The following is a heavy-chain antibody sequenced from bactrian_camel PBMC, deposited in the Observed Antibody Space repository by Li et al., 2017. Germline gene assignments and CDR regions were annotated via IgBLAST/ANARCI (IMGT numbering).Heavy chain of an antibody. Sequence: HVQLVESGGGSVQNGGSLRLSCLASGYTDSTKCMAWFRQAPGKEREGVATIYTHDNITYYGDSVKGRFTISQDKAKNTVYLQMNSLRPDDTAMYYCAVSERSSEYCRGSLEEALFDYWGQGTQVTVS. V-gene: IGHV3S1*01. D-gene: IGHD1*01. CDR3: AVSERSSEYCRGSLEEALFDY. CDR2: IYTHDNIT. CDR1: GYTDSTKC. J-gene: IGHJ6*01.